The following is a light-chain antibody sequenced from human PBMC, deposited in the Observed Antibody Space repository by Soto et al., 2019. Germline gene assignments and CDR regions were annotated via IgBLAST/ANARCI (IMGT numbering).Light chain of an antibody. V-gene: IGKV3-20*01. CDR1: QSVSDY. CDR2: DAS. CDR3: QHCQPYDDSPPRT. J-gene: IGKJ4*01. Sequence: EILLTQSPCTLPLSPWARATLSCRARQSVSDYLAWYQQKPDQPARIPTCDASSRATGVPDRFSGSGSGTGFTPAFSRLKPEDFAVDYCQHCQPYDDSPPRTFGGGTKVDIK.